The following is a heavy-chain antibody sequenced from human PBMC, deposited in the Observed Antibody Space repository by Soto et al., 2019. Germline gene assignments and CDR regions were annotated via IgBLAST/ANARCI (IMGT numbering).Heavy chain of an antibody. D-gene: IGHD3-3*01. CDR1: GFTFSSYG. J-gene: IGHJ6*03. V-gene: IGHV3-30*18. CDR3: AKGYYDFWSGYLEVPYYMDV. CDR2: ISYDGSNK. Sequence: GGSLRLSCAASGFTFSSYGMHWVRQAPGKGLEWVAVISYDGSNKYYADSVKGRFTISRDNSKNTLYLQMNSLRAEDTAVYYCAKGYYDFWSGYLEVPYYMDVWQRDHGHRLL.